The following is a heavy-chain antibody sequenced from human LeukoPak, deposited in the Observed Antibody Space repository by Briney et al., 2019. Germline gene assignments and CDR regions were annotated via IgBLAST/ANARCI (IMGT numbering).Heavy chain of an antibody. J-gene: IGHJ4*02. D-gene: IGHD3-10*01. Sequence: PSETLSLTCIVSGGSISTNTYYWGWTRLPPGKGLEWIGEIHHRGTTSYNPSLRSRVTISVDTSKNQFSLRLTSVTAADTAVYYCARVTYNGYQHFDYWGQGNLVTVS. CDR1: GGSISTNTYY. CDR3: ARVTYNGYQHFDY. V-gene: IGHV4-39*07. CDR2: IHHRGTT.